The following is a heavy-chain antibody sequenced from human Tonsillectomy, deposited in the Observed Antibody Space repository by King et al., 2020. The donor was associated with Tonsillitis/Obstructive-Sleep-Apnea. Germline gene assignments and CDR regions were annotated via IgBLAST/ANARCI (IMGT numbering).Heavy chain of an antibody. D-gene: IGHD1-1*01. CDR2: IDPSDSYT. Sequence: QLVQSGAEVKKPGESLRISCKGSGYSFTSYWISWVRQMPGKGLEWMGRIDPSDSYTNYSPSFQGHVTISADKSISTAYLQWSSLKASDTAMYYCVAAHQERFRLESFDYWGQGTLVTVSS. CDR1: GYSFTSYW. J-gene: IGHJ4*02. CDR3: VAAHQERFRLESFDY. V-gene: IGHV5-10-1*01.